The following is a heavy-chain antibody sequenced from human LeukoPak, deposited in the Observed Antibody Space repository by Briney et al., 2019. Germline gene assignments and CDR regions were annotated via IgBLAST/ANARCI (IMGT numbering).Heavy chain of an antibody. D-gene: IGHD3-10*01. J-gene: IGHJ6*02. CDR3: AVMGFMPDYGFYSYYGMDV. V-gene: IGHV3-43*02. CDR2: ISGDGGIT. Sequence: GGSLRLSCSASGFSFDDYAVHWVRQAPGKGLEWVSLISGDGGITHYADSVRGRFTISRDNSKNSLNLQMNSLRVEDTALYYCAVMGFMPDYGFYSYYGMDVWGQGTTVTVSS. CDR1: GFSFDDYA.